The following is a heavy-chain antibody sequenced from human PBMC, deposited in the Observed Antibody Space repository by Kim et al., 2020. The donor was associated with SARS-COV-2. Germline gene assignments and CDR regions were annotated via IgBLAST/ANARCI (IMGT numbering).Heavy chain of an antibody. D-gene: IGHD6-19*01. V-gene: IGHV4-39*01. CDR3: ARRVTVAVAGTYYMDV. CDR1: GGSISSSSYY. CDR2: IYYSGST. J-gene: IGHJ6*03. Sequence: SETLSLTCTVSGGSISSSSYYWGWIRQPPGKGLEWIGSIYYSGSTYYNPSLKSRVTISVDTSKNQFSLKLSSVTAADTAVYYCARRVTVAVAGTYYMDVWGKGTTVTVSS.